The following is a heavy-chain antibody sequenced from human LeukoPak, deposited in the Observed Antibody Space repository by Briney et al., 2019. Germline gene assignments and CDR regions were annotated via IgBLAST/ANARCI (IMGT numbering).Heavy chain of an antibody. CDR2: ISSNGTNT. D-gene: IGHD3-22*01. V-gene: IGHV3-64D*06. J-gene: IGHJ6*02. CDR3: VKDHGGGVNYFDSSGYSYYYYFGMDV. Sequence: PGGSLRLSCAASGFTFSSYAMHWVRQAPGKGLEYVLAISSNGTNTYNADSVKGRFTISRDNSKNTLYLQMSSLGAEDTAVYYCVKDHGGGVNYFDSSGYSYYYYFGMDVWGQGTTVTVSS. CDR1: GFTFSSYA.